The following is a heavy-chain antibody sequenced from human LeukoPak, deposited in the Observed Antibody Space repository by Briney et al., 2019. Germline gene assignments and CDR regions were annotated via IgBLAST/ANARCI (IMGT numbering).Heavy chain of an antibody. CDR1: GFTFSSYG. CDR3: AKEHYYDSSGYYYGIDY. J-gene: IGHJ4*02. V-gene: IGHV3-30*18. D-gene: IGHD3-22*01. CDR2: ISYDGSNK. Sequence: GGSLRLSCAASGFTFSSYGMHWVRQAPGKGLEWVAVISYDGSNKYYADSVKGRFTISRDNSKNTLYLQMNSLRAEDTAVYYCAKEHYYDSSGYYYGIDYWGQGTLVTVSS.